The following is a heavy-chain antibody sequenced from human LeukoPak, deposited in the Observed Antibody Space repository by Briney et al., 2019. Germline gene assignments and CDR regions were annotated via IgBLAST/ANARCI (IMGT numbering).Heavy chain of an antibody. V-gene: IGHV4-34*01. J-gene: IGHJ4*02. CDR3: ARAKRQYCTNGVCSYFDY. Sequence: SETLSLTCAVYGGSFSGYYWSLIRQPPGKGLEWIGEINHSGSTNYNPSLKSRVTISVDTSKNQFSLKLSSVTAADTAVYYCARAKRQYCTNGVCSYFDYWGQGTLVTVSS. CDR2: INHSGST. CDR1: GGSFSGYY. D-gene: IGHD2-8*01.